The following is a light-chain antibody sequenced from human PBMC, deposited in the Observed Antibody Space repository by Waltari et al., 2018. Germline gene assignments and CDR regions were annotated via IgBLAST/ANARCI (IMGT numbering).Light chain of an antibody. CDR1: KSIIQATH. CDR3: STWDDSLNGVV. Sequence: QSVLAQPPSASGTPGQRVTSSCSGLKSIIQATHLNWYQQVPGTAPKLLIYATYQRPSGVPARFSGSKSGSSASLAISGLQSEDEADYFCSTWDDSLNGVVFGGGTRLTVL. J-gene: IGLJ2*01. CDR2: ATY. V-gene: IGLV1-44*01.